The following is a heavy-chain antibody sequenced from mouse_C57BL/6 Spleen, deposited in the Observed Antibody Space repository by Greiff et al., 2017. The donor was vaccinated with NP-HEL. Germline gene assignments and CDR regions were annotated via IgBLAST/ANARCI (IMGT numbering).Heavy chain of an antibody. V-gene: IGHV1-74*01. Sequence: VQLQQSGAELVKPGASVKVSCKASGYTFTSYWMHWVKQRPGQGLEWIGRIHPSDSDTNYKQKFKGKATLTVDKSSSTAYMQLSSLTSEDSAVYYCAKERITTVVATGYFDVWGTGTTVTVSS. CDR3: AKERITTVVATGYFDV. CDR2: IHPSDSDT. CDR1: GYTFTSYW. J-gene: IGHJ1*03. D-gene: IGHD1-1*01.